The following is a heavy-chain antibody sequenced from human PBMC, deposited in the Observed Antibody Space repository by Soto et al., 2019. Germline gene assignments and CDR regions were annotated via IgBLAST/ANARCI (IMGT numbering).Heavy chain of an antibody. CDR1: GFSFSDYA. D-gene: IGHD2-2*01. CDR2: ISESGGST. J-gene: IGHJ6*02. V-gene: IGHV3-23*01. CDR3: AKVVVTDATSSYYGMDV. Sequence: GWSLRLSCAASGFSFSDYAMSWVRQAPGKGLEWVSVISESGGSTHYADSVRGRFTVSRDNSKNTLYLQRNSLRAEDTAVYYCAKVVVTDATSSYYGMDVWGQGTTVTVS.